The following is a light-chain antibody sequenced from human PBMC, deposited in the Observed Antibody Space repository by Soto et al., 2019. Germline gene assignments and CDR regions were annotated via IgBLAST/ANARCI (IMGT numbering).Light chain of an antibody. J-gene: IGLJ1*01. CDR2: EDN. Sequence: QSALTQPASVSGSPGQSITISCTGTSSDVGSYDLVSWYQKHPGKAPKLMIYEDNKRPSGVSNRFSGSKSGNTASLTISGLQAEDEADYYCRSFADSFTYVFGTGTKVPVL. CDR3: RSFADSFTYV. CDR1: SSDVGSYDL. V-gene: IGLV2-23*01.